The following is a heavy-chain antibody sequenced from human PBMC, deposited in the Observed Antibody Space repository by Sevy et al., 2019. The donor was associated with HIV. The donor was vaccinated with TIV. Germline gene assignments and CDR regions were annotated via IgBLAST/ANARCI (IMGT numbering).Heavy chain of an antibody. CDR2: TSYDGSHK. CDR1: GFMFSNFA. D-gene: IGHD1-26*01. J-gene: IGHJ1*01. Sequence: GGSLRLSCTVSGFMFSNFAMHWVRQAPGKGLEWVAVTSYDGSHKYYTDSVKGRFTVSRDNSRNILSLEMNNLRRDDTAVYYCARGENDDEFFQYWGQGTLVTVSS. V-gene: IGHV3-30*04. CDR3: ARGENDDEFFQY.